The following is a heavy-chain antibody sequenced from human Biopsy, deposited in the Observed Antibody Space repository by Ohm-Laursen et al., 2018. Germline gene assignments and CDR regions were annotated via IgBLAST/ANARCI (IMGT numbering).Heavy chain of an antibody. CDR1: GNTFATYH. CDR2: ISPSGATT. CDR3: ARAGVGSDGTDSYYYGMDV. D-gene: IGHD5-24*01. Sequence: SVKVSCKASGNTFATYHIHWVRQAPGQGLEWMRVISPSGATTSFSQKFQGRITMTRDTSTGTVYMDLNSLGSEDTAVYYCARAGVGSDGTDSYYYGMDVWGPGTTVTVSS. J-gene: IGHJ6*02. V-gene: IGHV1-46*01.